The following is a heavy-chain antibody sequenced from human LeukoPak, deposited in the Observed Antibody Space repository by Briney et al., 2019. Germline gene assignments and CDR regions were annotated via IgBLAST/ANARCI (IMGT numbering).Heavy chain of an antibody. CDR2: IYYSGST. CDR1: GGSISSYY. CDR3: ARGGDTAMEIIDY. Sequence: SETLSLTCTVSGGSISSYYWSWIRQPPGKGLEWIGYIYYSGSTNYNPSLKSRVTISVDTSKNQVSLKLSSVTAADTAVYYCARGGDTAMEIIDYWGQGTLVTVSS. V-gene: IGHV4-59*01. D-gene: IGHD5-18*01. J-gene: IGHJ4*02.